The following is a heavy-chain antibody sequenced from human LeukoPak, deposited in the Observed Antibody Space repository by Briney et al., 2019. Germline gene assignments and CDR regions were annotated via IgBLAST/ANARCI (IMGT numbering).Heavy chain of an antibody. CDR2: ISAYNGNT. D-gene: IGHD6-19*01. V-gene: IGHV1-18*04. CDR3: ARTNSSGWNFDY. Sequence: ASVKVSCKASGYTLTGYYMHWVRQAPGQGLEWMGWISAYNGNTNYAQKLQGRVTMTTDTSTSTAYMELRSLRSDDTAVYYCARTNSSGWNFDYWGQGTLVTVSS. CDR1: GYTLTGYY. J-gene: IGHJ4*02.